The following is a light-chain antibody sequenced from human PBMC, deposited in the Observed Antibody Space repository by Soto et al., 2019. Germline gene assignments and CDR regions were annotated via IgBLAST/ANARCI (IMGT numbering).Light chain of an antibody. CDR1: QGINNN. Sequence: DIQMTQSPSSLSASVGDRVTITCRASQGINNNLAWHQQKPGEPPKLLIYAASTLQSGVPSRFSGSGSGTEFTLTISSLQPEDVATYYCQKYNSAPPTFGQGTKVEIK. J-gene: IGKJ1*01. CDR2: AAS. CDR3: QKYNSAPPT. V-gene: IGKV1-27*01.